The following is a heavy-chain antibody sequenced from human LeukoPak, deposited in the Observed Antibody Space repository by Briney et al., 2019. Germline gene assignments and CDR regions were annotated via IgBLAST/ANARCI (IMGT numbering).Heavy chain of an antibody. J-gene: IGHJ4*02. CDR1: GFSFSNYA. V-gene: IGHV3-23*01. D-gene: IGHD6-13*01. Sequence: GGSLRLSCVVSGFSFSNYAMNWVRRAPGKGLEWVSDISGSGRSTYYAGSVKGRFTISRDNSKNTLYLQMNSLRAEDTAVYYCAKSAYSSNLYWDYWGQGTLVTLSS. CDR3: AKSAYSSNLYWDY. CDR2: ISGSGRST.